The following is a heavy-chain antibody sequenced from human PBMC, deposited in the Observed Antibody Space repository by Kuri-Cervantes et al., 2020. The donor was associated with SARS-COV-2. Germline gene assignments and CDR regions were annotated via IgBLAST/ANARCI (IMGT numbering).Heavy chain of an antibody. CDR2: IRYDGSNK. J-gene: IGHJ6*03. V-gene: IGHV3-30*02. CDR1: GFTFSSYG. Sequence: GGSLRLSCAASGFTFSSYGMHWVRQAPGKGLEWVAFIRYDGSNKYYADSVKGRFTISRDNSKNTLYLQLNSLRAEDTAVYYCARSNKLSLGWDEDYYYYMDVWGKGTTVTVSS. CDR3: ARSNKLSLGWDEDYYYYMDV. D-gene: IGHD1-26*01.